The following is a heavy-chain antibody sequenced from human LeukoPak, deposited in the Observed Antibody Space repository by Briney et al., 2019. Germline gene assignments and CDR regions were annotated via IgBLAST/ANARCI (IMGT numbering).Heavy chain of an antibody. D-gene: IGHD3-10*01. CDR2: ISDDSYNI. V-gene: IGHV3-48*01. J-gene: IGHJ4*02. CDR3: AKVRYGSGSYYHYFDY. Sequence: LPGGSLRLSCAASGFTFSSHSMSWVRQAPGRGLEWISFISDDSYNIDYADSVRGRFTVSRDNAKNSLYLQMNSLRAEDTAVYYCAKVRYGSGSYYHYFDYWGQGTLVTVSS. CDR1: GFTFSSHS.